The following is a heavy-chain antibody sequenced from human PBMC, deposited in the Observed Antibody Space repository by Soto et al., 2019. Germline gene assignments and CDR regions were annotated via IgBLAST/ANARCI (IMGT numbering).Heavy chain of an antibody. V-gene: IGHV2-5*01. D-gene: IGHD3-10*01. J-gene: IGHJ6*02. CDR1: GFSLSTSGVG. Sequence: SGPTLVNPTHTLTLTCTFSGFSLSTSGVGVGWVRQPTGKALEWLALIYSNDDKRFSTSLKSRFTNTKDTSQNQVVLTMTNTDPVATATYDSTHMRGSGFYGMDVWGQGTTVTVSS. CDR3: THMRGSGFYGMDV. CDR2: IYSNDDK.